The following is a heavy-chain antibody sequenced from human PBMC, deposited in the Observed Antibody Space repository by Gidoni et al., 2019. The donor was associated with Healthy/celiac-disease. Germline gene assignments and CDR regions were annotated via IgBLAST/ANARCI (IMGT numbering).Heavy chain of an antibody. J-gene: IGHJ3*02. Sequence: EVQLVESGGGLVKPGGSLRLSCAASGFTFSSYSMNWVRQAPGKGLEWVSSISSSSSYIYYADSVKGRFTISRDNAKNSLYLQMNSLRAEDTAVYYCARVLTMVRGAFDAFDIWGQGTMVTVSS. CDR1: GFTFSSYS. CDR3: ARVLTMVRGAFDAFDI. CDR2: ISSSSSYI. D-gene: IGHD3-10*01. V-gene: IGHV3-21*01.